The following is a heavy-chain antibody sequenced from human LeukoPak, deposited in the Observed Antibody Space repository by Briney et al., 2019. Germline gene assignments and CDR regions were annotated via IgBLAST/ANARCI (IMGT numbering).Heavy chain of an antibody. CDR3: ARPRYSSTWIFDY. CDR1: GVSISSYY. D-gene: IGHD6-13*01. V-gene: IGHV4-59*08. Sequence: PSETLSLTCTVSGVSISSYYWSWLRQPPGKGLEWVGYIYYSGSTNYNPSLKSRVTISVDTSKNQFSLKLSSVTAADTAVYFCARPRYSSTWIFDYWGQGTLVTVSS. J-gene: IGHJ4*02. CDR2: IYYSGST.